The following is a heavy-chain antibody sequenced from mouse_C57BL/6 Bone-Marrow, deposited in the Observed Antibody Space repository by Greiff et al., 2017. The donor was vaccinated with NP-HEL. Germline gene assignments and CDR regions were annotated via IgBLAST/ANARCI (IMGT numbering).Heavy chain of an antibody. CDR3: GRARWLLRAMDY. V-gene: IGHV5-17*01. J-gene: IGHJ4*01. D-gene: IGHD2-3*01. CDR1: GFTFSDYG. CDR2: ISSGSSTI. Sequence: EVQLMESGGGLVKPGGSLKLSCAASGFTFSDYGMHWVRQAPEKGLEWVAYISSGSSTIYYADTVKGRFTISRDNAKNTLFLQMTSLRSEDTAMYYCGRARWLLRAMDYWGQGTSVTVSS.